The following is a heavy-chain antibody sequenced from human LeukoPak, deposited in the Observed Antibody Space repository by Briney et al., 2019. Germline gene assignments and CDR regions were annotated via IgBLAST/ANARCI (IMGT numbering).Heavy chain of an antibody. CDR1: GGSISSSSYY. J-gene: IGHJ5*02. CDR2: IYYSGST. Sequence: PSETLSLTCTVSGGSISSSSYYWGWIRQPPGKGLEWIGSIYYSGSTYYNPSLKSRVTISVDTSKNQFSLKLSSVTAADTAVYYCARHRHSSGWYLRPWGQGTLVTVSS. CDR3: ARHRHSSGWYLRP. D-gene: IGHD6-19*01. V-gene: IGHV4-39*01.